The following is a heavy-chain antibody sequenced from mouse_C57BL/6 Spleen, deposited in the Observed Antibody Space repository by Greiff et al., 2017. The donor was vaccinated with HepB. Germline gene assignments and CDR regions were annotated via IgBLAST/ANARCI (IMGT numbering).Heavy chain of an antibody. D-gene: IGHD1-1*01. CDR2: ISYDGSN. V-gene: IGHV3-6*01. J-gene: IGHJ1*03. CDR3: ARAPLLYYYGSNWYFDV. CDR1: GYSITSGYY. Sequence: ESGPGLVKPSQSLSLTCSVTGYSITSGYYWNWIRQFPGNKLEWMGYISYDGSNNYNPSLKNRISITRDTSKNQFFLKLNSVTTEDTATYYCARAPLLYYYGSNWYFDVWGTGTTVTVSS.